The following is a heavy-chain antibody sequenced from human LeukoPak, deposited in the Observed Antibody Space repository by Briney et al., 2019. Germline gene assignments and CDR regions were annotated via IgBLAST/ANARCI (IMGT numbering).Heavy chain of an antibody. J-gene: IGHJ3*02. CDR1: GGSISSYY. CDR2: VYYSGST. CDR3: ARYPRAFDI. Sequence: SETLSLTCTVSGGSISSYYWSWIRQPPGKGLEWIGYVYYSGSTNYNPSLKSRVTISVDTSKNQFSLKLSSETAADTAVYYCARYPRAFDIWGQGTKVTVSS. V-gene: IGHV4-59*01.